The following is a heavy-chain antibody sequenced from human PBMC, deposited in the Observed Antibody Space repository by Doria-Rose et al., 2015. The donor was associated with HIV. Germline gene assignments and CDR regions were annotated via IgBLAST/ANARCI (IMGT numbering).Heavy chain of an antibody. Sequence: ASGFTFSRHTMAWVRQSPGKGLEYVSSISSNGYYIYYADSLRGRFTISRDNAKNSLYLQMDSLRAEDTAMYYCAREPGYSYYSSGDAFDTWGQGTMVTVSS. D-gene: IGHD2-15*01. CDR1: GFTFSRHT. J-gene: IGHJ3*02. CDR3: AREPGYSYYSSGDAFDT. CDR2: ISSNGYYI. V-gene: IGHV3-21*01.